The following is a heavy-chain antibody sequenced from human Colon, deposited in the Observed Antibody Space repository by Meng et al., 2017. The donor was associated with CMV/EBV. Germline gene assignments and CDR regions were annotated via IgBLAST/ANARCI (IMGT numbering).Heavy chain of an antibody. CDR1: GYTFTGYY. D-gene: IGHD3-22*01. Sequence: QVQLVRSGAEVKKPGASVKASCKASGYTFTGYYMHWVRQAPGQGLEWMGWINPNSGGTNYAQKFQGRVTMTRDTSISTAYMELSRLRSDDTAVYYCATVSSGYYLYFQHWGQGTLVTVSS. J-gene: IGHJ1*01. V-gene: IGHV1-2*02. CDR3: ATVSSGYYLYFQH. CDR2: INPNSGGT.